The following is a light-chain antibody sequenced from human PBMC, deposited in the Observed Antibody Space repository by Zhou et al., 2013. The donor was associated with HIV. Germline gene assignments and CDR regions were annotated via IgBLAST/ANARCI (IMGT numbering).Light chain of an antibody. V-gene: IGKV3-11*01. CDR3: QQRRDWPLT. CDR2: GAS. J-gene: IGKJ4*01. CDR1: QFVSNN. Sequence: EIVMTQSPATLSVSPGERATLSCRASQFVSNNLAWYQQRPGQAPRLLIYGASTRATGIPAKFSAIGSGTDFALTISSLEPEDFAVYYCQQRRDWPLTFGGGTKVDIK.